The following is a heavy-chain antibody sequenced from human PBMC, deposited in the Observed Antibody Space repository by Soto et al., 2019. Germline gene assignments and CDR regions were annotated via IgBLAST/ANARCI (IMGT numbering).Heavy chain of an antibody. V-gene: IGHV1-3*01. CDR3: ARDLAAYNSTGY. CDR2: INPGNGNT. CDR1: GYIFTSLA. Sequence: QVQLVQSGADVKRPGASVKVSCKASGYIFTSLAMHWVRQAPGQRLEWMGWINPGNGNTKYSQSFQGRVTITRDTSASRAYMEVSNLRSEDTAVYFCARDLAAYNSTGYWGQGTLVTVSS. J-gene: IGHJ4*02. D-gene: IGHD2-15*01.